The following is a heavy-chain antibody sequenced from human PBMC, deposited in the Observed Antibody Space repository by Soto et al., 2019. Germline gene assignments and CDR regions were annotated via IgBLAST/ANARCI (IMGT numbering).Heavy chain of an antibody. Sequence: QIQLVQSGAEVKKPGASVKVSCKASGYSFTSYGITWVRQAPGQGPEWLGWITAENGNTNDAQKFQGRSTMTTDTSKNTAFMELRGLRSDDTAVYYCARVVLEWLPTSGFDYWGQGTLVTVSS. CDR2: ITAENGNT. CDR1: GYSFTSYG. J-gene: IGHJ4*02. D-gene: IGHD5-12*01. V-gene: IGHV1-18*04. CDR3: ARVVLEWLPTSGFDY.